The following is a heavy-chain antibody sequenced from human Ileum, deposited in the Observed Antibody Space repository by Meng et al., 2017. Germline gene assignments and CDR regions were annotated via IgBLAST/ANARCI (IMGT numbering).Heavy chain of an antibody. CDR1: GYSISSGYY. V-gene: IGHV4-38-2*01. CDR3: ARTRYYDTSGYYEFGS. D-gene: IGHD3-22*01. J-gene: IGHJ4*02. CDR2: IFHSGTT. Sequence: SETLSLTCAVSGYSISSGYYWGWIRQSPGKGLEWIANIFHSGTTYYNPSLKSRVTISVDTSKTQFSLKLTSVTAADTAMYYCARTRYYDTSGYYEFGSWGQGIRVTVSS.